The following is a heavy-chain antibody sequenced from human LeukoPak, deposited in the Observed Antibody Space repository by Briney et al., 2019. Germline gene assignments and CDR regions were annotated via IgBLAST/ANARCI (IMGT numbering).Heavy chain of an antibody. J-gene: IGHJ3*02. CDR1: GFTVSSNY. CDR2: ISGSGGST. CDR3: AKNRWVRAPFDI. D-gene: IGHD3-16*02. V-gene: IGHV3-23*01. Sequence: GGSLRLSCAASGFTVSSNYMSWVRQAPGTGLEWVSTISGSGGSTYSADSVKGRFTISRDNSKNTLYLQMNSLRAEDTAVYYCAKNRWVRAPFDIWGQGTMVTVSS.